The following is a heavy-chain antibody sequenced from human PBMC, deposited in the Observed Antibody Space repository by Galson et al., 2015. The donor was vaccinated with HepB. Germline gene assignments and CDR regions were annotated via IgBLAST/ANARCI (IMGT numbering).Heavy chain of an antibody. V-gene: IGHV4-59*01. J-gene: IGHJ3*01. CDR2: VYYTGST. CDR1: GGSMNDYY. CDR3: ARVVGQWLIHDAFDL. Sequence: TVSGGSMNDYYWTWIRPPPGKGLEWIGHVYYTGSTQYNPSLKSRVTISIDTSKNQFSLKLTSLTVADTAVYFCARVVGQWLIHDAFDLWGQGTLVTVSS. D-gene: IGHD6-19*01.